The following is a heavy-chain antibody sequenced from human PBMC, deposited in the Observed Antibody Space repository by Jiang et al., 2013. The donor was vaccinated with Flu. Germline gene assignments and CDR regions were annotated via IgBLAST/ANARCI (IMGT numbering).Heavy chain of an antibody. V-gene: IGHV1-3*01. CDR1: GYTFTSYA. CDR2: INAGNGNT. J-gene: IGHJ5*02. Sequence: SGAEVKKPGASVKVSCKASGYTFTSYAMHWVRQAPGQRLEWMGWINAGNGNTKYSQKFQGRVTITRDTSASTAYMELSSLRSEDTAVYYCARGKVVAATQGTGWFDPWGQGTLVTVSS. D-gene: IGHD2-15*01. CDR3: ARGKVVAATQGTGWFDP.